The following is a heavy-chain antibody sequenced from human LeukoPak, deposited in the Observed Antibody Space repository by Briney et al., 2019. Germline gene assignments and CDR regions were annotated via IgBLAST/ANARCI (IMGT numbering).Heavy chain of an antibody. CDR3: VRGFDYGFYD. CDR2: LYYSGST. Sequence: PSETLSLTCAVSGVSISSGGFSWSWIRQAPGKGLEWLGFLYYSGSTHYNPSLKSRSTILVDTSKNQFFLNLSSVTAADTAVYYCVRGFDYGFYDWGQGTLVTVSS. D-gene: IGHD4-17*01. V-gene: IGHV4-30-4*07. CDR1: GVSISSGGFS. J-gene: IGHJ4*02.